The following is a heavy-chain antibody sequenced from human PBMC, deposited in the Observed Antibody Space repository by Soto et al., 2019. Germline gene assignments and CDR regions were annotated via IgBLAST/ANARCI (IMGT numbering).Heavy chain of an antibody. CDR1: GYSFTSYW. D-gene: IGHD1-7*01. V-gene: IGHV5-51*01. CDR3: ASGSITETVYYYYGRDA. Sequence: GESQKISCKGSGYSFTSYWIGWVRQMPGKGLEWMGIIYPGDSGTRYSPSFEGQVTISADKSISTAYLPWSRLKAADTAMYYCASGSITETVYYYYGRDAWGKGT. CDR2: IYPGDSGT. J-gene: IGHJ6*04.